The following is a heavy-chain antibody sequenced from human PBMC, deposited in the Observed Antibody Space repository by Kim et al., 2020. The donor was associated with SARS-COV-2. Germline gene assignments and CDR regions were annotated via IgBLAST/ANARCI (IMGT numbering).Heavy chain of an antibody. J-gene: IGHJ6*02. D-gene: IGHD7-27*01. CDR3: ASYWGYYYGMDV. V-gene: IGHV1-2*02. Sequence: TYAQKFQGRVTMTRETSISTACMELSRLRSDDTAVYYCASYWGYYYGMDVWGQGTTVTVSS.